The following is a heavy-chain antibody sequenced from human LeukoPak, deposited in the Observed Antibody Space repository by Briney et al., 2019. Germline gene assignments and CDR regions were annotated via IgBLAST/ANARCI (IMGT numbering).Heavy chain of an antibody. D-gene: IGHD3-10*01. V-gene: IGHV4-34*01. CDR2: INHSGST. Sequence: SETLSLTCAVYGGSFSAFYWSWIRRLPGKKLEWIGEINHSGSTNQNPSLKSRVTMSVDTSNHRFSLRLRSVTAADTAVYYCAKMVRERHSFDIWGRGTMVTVSS. J-gene: IGHJ3*02. CDR1: GGSFSAFY. CDR3: AKMVRERHSFDI.